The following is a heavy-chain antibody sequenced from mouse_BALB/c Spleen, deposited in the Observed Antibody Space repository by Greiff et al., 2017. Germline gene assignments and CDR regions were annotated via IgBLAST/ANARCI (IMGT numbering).Heavy chain of an antibody. V-gene: IGHV5-9-3*01. CDR1: GFTFSSYA. D-gene: IGHD1-1*02. CDR3: ARHGGSDY. CDR2: ISSGGSYT. J-gene: IGHJ2*01. Sequence: DVKLVESGGGLVKPGGSLKLSCAASGFTFSSYAMSWVRQTPEKRLEWVATISSGGSYTYYPDSVKGRFTISRDNAKNTLYLQMSSLRSEDTAMYYCARHGGSDYWGQGTTLTVSS.